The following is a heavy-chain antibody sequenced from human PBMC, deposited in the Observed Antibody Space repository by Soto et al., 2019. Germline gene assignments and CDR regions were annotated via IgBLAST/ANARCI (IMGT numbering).Heavy chain of an antibody. J-gene: IGHJ4*02. V-gene: IGHV4-59*01. Sequence: SLTCTVSGGSISSYYWSWIRQPPGKGLEWIGYIYYSGSTNYNPSLKSRVTISVDTSKNQFSLKLSSVTAADTAVYYCARGGIVGATAFFDYWGQGTLVTVSS. CDR2: IYYSGST. CDR1: GGSISSYY. D-gene: IGHD1-26*01. CDR3: ARGGIVGATAFFDY.